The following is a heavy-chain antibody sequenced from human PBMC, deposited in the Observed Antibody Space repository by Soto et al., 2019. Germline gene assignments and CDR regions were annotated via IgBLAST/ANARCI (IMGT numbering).Heavy chain of an antibody. CDR3: ARGLRSPHDYYFDY. CDR1: GGSISSYY. D-gene: IGHD3-3*01. V-gene: IGHV4-59*12. Sequence: PSETLSLTCTVSGGSISSYYWSWIRQPPGKGLEWIGYIYYSGSTYYNPSLKSRVTISVDTSKNQFSLKLSSVTAADTAVYYCARGLRSPHDYYFDYWGQGTLVTVSS. CDR2: IYYSGST. J-gene: IGHJ4*02.